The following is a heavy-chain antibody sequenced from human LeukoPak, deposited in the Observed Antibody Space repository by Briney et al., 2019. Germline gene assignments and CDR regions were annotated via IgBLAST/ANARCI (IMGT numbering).Heavy chain of an antibody. V-gene: IGHV4-59*01. CDR3: ARFDTSGYYVDN. CDR1: GGSISSYY. Sequence: SETLSLTCTVSGGSISSYYWSRIRQPPGKGLEWMGYIYYSGGTNYNPSLKSRVAISVDTSKNQFSLMLNSVTAADTAVYYCARFDTSGYYVDNWGQGTLVTVSS. D-gene: IGHD3-22*01. CDR2: IYYSGGT. J-gene: IGHJ4*02.